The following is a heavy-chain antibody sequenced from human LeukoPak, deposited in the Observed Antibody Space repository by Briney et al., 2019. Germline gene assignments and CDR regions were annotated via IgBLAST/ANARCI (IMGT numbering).Heavy chain of an antibody. V-gene: IGHV4-59*01. CDR1: GVSISRDF. D-gene: IGHD4-17*01. CDR3: ASGYGDYWFDP. CDR2: IYYTGST. Sequence: SETLSLTCTVSGVSISRDFWSWIRQPPGKGLEWIGYIYYTGSTNYNPSLKSRVTMSIDTSKNQFSLRLSSVTAADTAVYYCASGYGDYWFDPWGQGTLVTVSS. J-gene: IGHJ5*02.